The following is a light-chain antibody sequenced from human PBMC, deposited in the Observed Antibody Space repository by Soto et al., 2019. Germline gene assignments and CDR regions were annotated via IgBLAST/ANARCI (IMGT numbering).Light chain of an antibody. Sequence: DIQMTQSPSSLSASVGDRVTIAFRASQDIYTFLNWYQQKPGKAPKLLIFGASSLQSGVPSRFSGSGSGTVFTLTISSLQHEDFANYYCEQSYITHPITFGQGTRLEIK. J-gene: IGKJ5*01. CDR3: EQSYITHPIT. CDR1: QDIYTF. CDR2: GAS. V-gene: IGKV1-39*01.